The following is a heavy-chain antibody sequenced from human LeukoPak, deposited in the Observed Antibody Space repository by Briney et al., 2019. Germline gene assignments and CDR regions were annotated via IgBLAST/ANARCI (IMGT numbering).Heavy chain of an antibody. J-gene: IGHJ6*02. Sequence: GGSLRLSCAASGFTFSSYEMNWVRQAPGKGLEWASYISSSGSTIYYADSVKGRFTISRDNAKNSLYLQMNSLRAEDTAVYYCARVAELRGMDVWGQGTTVTVSS. V-gene: IGHV3-48*03. CDR3: ARVAELRGMDV. CDR1: GFTFSSYE. D-gene: IGHD1-26*01. CDR2: ISSSGSTI.